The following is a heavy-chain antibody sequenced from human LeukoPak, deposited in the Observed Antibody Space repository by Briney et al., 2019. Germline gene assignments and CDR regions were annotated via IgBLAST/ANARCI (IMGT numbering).Heavy chain of an antibody. Sequence: QPGGSLRLSCAASGFTFSSYAMHWVRQAPGKGLEWVAVISYDGSNKYYADSVKGRFTISRDNSKNTLYLQMNSLRAEDTAVFYCARVGYGSGSYYNLYYFDYWGQGTLVTVSS. V-gene: IGHV3-30*07. J-gene: IGHJ4*02. D-gene: IGHD3-10*01. CDR2: ISYDGSNK. CDR3: ARVGYGSGSYYNLYYFDY. CDR1: GFTFSSYA.